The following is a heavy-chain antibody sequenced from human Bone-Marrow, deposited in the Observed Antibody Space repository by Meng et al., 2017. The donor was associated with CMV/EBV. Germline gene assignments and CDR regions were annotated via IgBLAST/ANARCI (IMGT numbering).Heavy chain of an antibody. J-gene: IGHJ6*02. V-gene: IGHV3-66*01. CDR3: AREEVVVPASYGMDV. Sequence: GESLKISCAASGFTVSSNYMSWVRQAPGKGLEWVSVIYSGGSTYYADSVKGRFTISRDNSKNTLYLQMNSLRAEDTAVYYCAREEVVVPASYGMDVWGQGTTVTVSS. D-gene: IGHD2-15*01. CDR1: GFTVSSNY. CDR2: IYSGGST.